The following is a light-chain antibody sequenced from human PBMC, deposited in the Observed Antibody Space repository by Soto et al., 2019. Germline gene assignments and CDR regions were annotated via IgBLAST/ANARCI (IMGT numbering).Light chain of an antibody. Sequence: DIVMTQSPDSLAVSLGERATINCKSSQSVLYSSNNKNYLAWYQQKPGQPPKLLIYSASTRESGVPDRFSSSGSRTDFTLTISSLQAEDVAVYYYQQYYRTPWTFGQGTKVEIK. CDR2: SAS. V-gene: IGKV4-1*01. CDR3: QQYYRTPWT. J-gene: IGKJ1*01. CDR1: QSVLYSSNNKNY.